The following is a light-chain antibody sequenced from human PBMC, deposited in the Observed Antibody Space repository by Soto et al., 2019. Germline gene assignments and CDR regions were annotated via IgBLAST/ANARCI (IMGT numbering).Light chain of an antibody. CDR1: SSDIGAYNY. J-gene: IGLJ1*01. CDR2: YVS. Sequence: QSALTQPASVSGSPGQSITISCAGTSSDIGAYNYVSWYQQHPGKAPKLMIYYVSNRPSGISNRFSGSKSGNTASLTISGLQVEDEADYYCISLTSSPSYVFGTGTKVTVL. CDR3: ISLTSSPSYV. V-gene: IGLV2-14*03.